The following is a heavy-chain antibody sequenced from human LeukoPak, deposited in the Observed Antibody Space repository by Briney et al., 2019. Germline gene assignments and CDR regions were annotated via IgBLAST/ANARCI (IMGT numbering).Heavy chain of an antibody. CDR1: GFTFSTYD. CDR3: ARGNILTGYEY. Sequence: GGSLRLSCAASGFTFSTYDMHWVRQPTGKGLEWVSAIAIAGDTYYAGSVKGRFTISRENAKNSLYLQMNSLRAGDSAVYYCARGNILTGYEYWGQGILSPSPQ. CDR2: IAIAGDT. J-gene: IGHJ4*02. V-gene: IGHV3-13*01. D-gene: IGHD3-9*01.